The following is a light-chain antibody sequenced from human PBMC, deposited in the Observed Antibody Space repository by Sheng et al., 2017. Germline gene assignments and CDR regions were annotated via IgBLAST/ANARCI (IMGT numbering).Light chain of an antibody. CDR1: QSVSSSY. CDR3: QQTGT. V-gene: IGKV3-20*01. CDR2: GAS. J-gene: IGKJ1*01. Sequence: EIVLTQSPGTLSLSPGERATLSCRASQSVSSSYLAWYQQKPGQAPRLLIYGASSRATGIPDRFSGSGSGTDFTLTISRVEPEDFAVYYCQQTGTFGQGTKVEIK.